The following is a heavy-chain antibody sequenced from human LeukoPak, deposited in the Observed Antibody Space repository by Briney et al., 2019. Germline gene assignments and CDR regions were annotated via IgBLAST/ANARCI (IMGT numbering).Heavy chain of an antibody. D-gene: IGHD4-23*01. Sequence: GESLKISCKGSGYRFTNYWIGWVCQMPGQGLEWMGIIYPGDSNTRYSPSFQGQVTISADKSINTAYVQWSSLKASDTAMYYCARRVVNNRNWYFNLWGRGTLVTVSS. J-gene: IGHJ2*01. CDR3: ARRVVNNRNWYFNL. CDR2: IYPGDSNT. CDR1: GYRFTNYW. V-gene: IGHV5-51*01.